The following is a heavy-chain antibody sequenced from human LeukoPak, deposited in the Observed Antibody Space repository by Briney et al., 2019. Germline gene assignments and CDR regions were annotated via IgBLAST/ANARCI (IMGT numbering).Heavy chain of an antibody. Sequence: ASVKVSCKASGYTFTGYYMHWVRQAPGQGLEWMGWINPNSGGTNYAQKFQGRVTMTRDTSISTAYMELSRLRSDDTAVYYCASPSYGQVSNVDTAMGFDYWGQGTLVTVSS. CDR1: GYTFTGYY. CDR2: INPNSGGT. D-gene: IGHD5-18*01. J-gene: IGHJ4*02. V-gene: IGHV1-2*02. CDR3: ASPSYGQVSNVDTAMGFDY.